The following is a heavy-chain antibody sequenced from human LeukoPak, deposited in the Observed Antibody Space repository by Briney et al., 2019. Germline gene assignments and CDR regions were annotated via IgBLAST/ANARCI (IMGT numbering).Heavy chain of an antibody. CDR2: IYYSGGS. CDR1: GGSISSYY. CDR3: ARGGSPVPLY. V-gene: IGHV4-59*01. J-gene: IGHJ4*02. D-gene: IGHD1-26*01. Sequence: SETLSLTCTVSGGSISSYYWSWIRQPPGKGLEWIGYIYYSGGSNYNPSLKSRVTLSVDTSKNQFSLKLSSVTAADTAVYYCARGGSPVPLYWGQGTLVTVSS.